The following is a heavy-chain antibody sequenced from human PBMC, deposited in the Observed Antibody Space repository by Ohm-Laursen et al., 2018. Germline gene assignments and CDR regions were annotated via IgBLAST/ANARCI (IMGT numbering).Heavy chain of an antibody. J-gene: IGHJ4*02. D-gene: IGHD4-17*01. CDR2: VSYSENT. V-gene: IGHV4-31*11. Sequence: TLSLTCAVSGGSFSSADYYWSWIRHHPGKGLEWIGYVSYSENTDYNPSLKSRVIISVDTSKNQFSLKLSSVTAADTAMYYCARISRSDYYALDYWGQGTLVTVSS. CDR3: ARISRSDYYALDY. CDR1: GGSFSSADYY.